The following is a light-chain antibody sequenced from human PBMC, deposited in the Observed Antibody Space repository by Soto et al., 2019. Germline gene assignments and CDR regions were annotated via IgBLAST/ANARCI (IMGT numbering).Light chain of an antibody. CDR2: DAS. J-gene: IGKJ4*02. Sequence: DIHMTPSPSSLSASVGDRVTITCRASQGIRNDLGWYQQKPGQAPKCLIYDASSLAAGVPSRFSGGGSGTDFTLTISRLEPEDFAVYYCQQYGTPLTFGGRTKVDIK. V-gene: IGKV1-17*01. CDR1: QGIRND. CDR3: QQYGTPLT.